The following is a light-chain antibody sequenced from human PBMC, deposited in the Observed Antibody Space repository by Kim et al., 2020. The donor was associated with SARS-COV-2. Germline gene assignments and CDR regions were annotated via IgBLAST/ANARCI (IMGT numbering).Light chain of an antibody. CDR2: GKH. V-gene: IGLV3-19*01. CDR3: NSRDSSGNFVV. Sequence: AWGQKVRITCQGDSLRSYYASWYLQKPGQAPVLVIFGKHNRPSGIPDRFSGSSSGNTASLTITGAQAEDEADYYCNSRDSSGNFVVFGGGTQLTVL. J-gene: IGLJ2*01. CDR1: SLRSYY.